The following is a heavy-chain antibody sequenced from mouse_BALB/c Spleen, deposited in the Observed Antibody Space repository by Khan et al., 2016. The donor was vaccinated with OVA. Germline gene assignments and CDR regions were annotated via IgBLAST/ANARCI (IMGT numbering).Heavy chain of an antibody. CDR2: IRYSGVT. CDR3: ARGNYYGYYFDY. D-gene: IGHD1-1*01. CDR1: GYSITSGYA. V-gene: IGHV3-2*02. Sequence: EVQLQESGPGLAKPSQSLSLTCTVTGYSITSGYAWNLIRQFPGNKLEWMGYIRYSGVTNYTPSLKSRISLTRDTSSNQSFMQLNCVTTEDTAAYYCARGNYYGYYFDYWGQGTTLTVSS. J-gene: IGHJ2*01.